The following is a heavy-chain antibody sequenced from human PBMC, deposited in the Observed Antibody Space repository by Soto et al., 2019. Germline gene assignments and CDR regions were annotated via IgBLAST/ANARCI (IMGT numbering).Heavy chain of an antibody. CDR1: GFTFSNAW. D-gene: IGHD3-3*01. Sequence: GGSLRLSCAASGFTFSNAWMSWVRQAPGKGLEWVGRIKSKTDGGTTDYAAPVKGRFTISRDDSKNTLYLQMNSLKTEDTAVYYCTTAAYYDFWSGPTDAFDIWGQGTTVTVSS. V-gene: IGHV3-15*01. CDR3: TTAAYYDFWSGPTDAFDI. CDR2: IKSKTDGGTT. J-gene: IGHJ3*02.